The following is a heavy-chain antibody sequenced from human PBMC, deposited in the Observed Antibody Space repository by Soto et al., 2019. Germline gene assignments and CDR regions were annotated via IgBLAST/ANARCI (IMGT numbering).Heavy chain of an antibody. D-gene: IGHD3-3*02. J-gene: IGHJ3*02. Sequence: QVQLVESGGGVVQPGRSLRLSCAASGFTFSSYAMHWVRQAPGKGLEWVAVISYDGSNKYYADSVKGRFTISRDNSKNTLYLQMNSLRAEDTAVYYCAREPAFKVRAFDIWGQGTMVTVSS. CDR1: GFTFSSYA. CDR2: ISYDGSNK. CDR3: AREPAFKVRAFDI. V-gene: IGHV3-30-3*01.